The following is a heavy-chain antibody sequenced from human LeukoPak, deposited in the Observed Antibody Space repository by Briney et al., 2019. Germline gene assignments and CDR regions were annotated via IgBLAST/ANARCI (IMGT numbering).Heavy chain of an antibody. CDR1: GLTFSSYA. CDR3: ARGGAAMPWGSFDY. D-gene: IGHD2-2*01. J-gene: IGHJ4*02. V-gene: IGHV3-66*01. CDR2: IYSGGST. Sequence: GGSLRLSCAASGLTFSSYAMHWVRQAPGKGLEWVSVIYSGGSTYYADSVKGRFTISRDSSKNTLYLQMNSLRAEDTAVYYCARGGAAMPWGSFDYWGQGTLVTVSS.